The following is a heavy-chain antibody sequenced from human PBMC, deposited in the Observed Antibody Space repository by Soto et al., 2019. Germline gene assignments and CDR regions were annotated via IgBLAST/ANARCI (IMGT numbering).Heavy chain of an antibody. CDR1: GGSFSGDY. V-gene: IGHV2-70*18. D-gene: IGHD6-19*01. Sequence: TLSLTCAVYGGSFSGDYWSWIRQPPGKALEWLALIDWNDDRYYSTSLRTRLSISKDASKNQVVLTMANLDHMDTATYYCARLVAVPGLGHDYWGHGTLVTVSS. CDR3: ARLVAVPGLGHDY. J-gene: IGHJ4*01. CDR2: IDWNDDR.